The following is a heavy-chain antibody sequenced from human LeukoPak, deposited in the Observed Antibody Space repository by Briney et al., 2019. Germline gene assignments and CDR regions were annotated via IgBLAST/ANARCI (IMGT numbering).Heavy chain of an antibody. CDR1: GGSINNYY. Sequence: SETLSLTCTVSGGSINNYYWSWIRQPPGKGLEWIGYIYTSGSTNYNPSLKSRVTISVHTSKNQFSLRLSSVTAADTAVYYCARGNYYDSSGYFIQSHSVFDYWGQGTLVTVSS. CDR3: ARGNYYDSSGYFIQSHSVFDY. V-gene: IGHV4-4*09. J-gene: IGHJ4*02. CDR2: IYTSGST. D-gene: IGHD3-22*01.